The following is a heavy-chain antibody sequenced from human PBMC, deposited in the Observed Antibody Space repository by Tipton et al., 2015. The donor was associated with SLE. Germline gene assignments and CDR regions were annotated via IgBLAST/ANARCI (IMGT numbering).Heavy chain of an antibody. CDR3: ARLGGFGESSVDYYYYMDV. Sequence: VQLVPSGAEVKKPGESLRISCKGSGYSFTSYWISWVRQMPGKGLEWMGRIDPSDSYTNYSPSFQGHVTISADKSISTAYLQWSSLKASDTAMYYCARLGGFGESSVDYYYYMDVWGTGATVTVSS. V-gene: IGHV5-10-1*01. CDR1: GYSFTSYW. D-gene: IGHD3-10*01. CDR2: IDPSDSYT. J-gene: IGHJ6*03.